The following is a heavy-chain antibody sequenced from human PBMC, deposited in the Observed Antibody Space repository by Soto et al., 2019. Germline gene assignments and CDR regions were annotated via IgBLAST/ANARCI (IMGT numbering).Heavy chain of an antibody. D-gene: IGHD5-12*01. CDR3: ARDLGSGYDPGDY. Sequence: GASVKVSCKASGGTFSIYAVSWVRQAPGQGLEWMGGIIPIIGTRNYAQRFQGRITITGDESTSTAYMELSSLKSEDTAVYYCARDLGSGYDPGDYWGQGNPVPVSS. J-gene: IGHJ4*02. V-gene: IGHV1-69*13. CDR1: GGTFSIYA. CDR2: IIPIIGTR.